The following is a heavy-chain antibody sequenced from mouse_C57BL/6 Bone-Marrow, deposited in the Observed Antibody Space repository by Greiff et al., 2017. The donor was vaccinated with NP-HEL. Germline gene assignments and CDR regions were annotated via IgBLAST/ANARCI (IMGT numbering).Heavy chain of an antibody. J-gene: IGHJ3*01. Sequence: QVTLKVSGPGILQPSQTLSLTCSFSGFSLSTSGMGVSWIRQPSGKGLEWLATIYWDDDKRYNPSPKRRLIISKYTSRNPVFLKITSVDTADTATYYCARGYPSFFAYWGQGTLVTVSA. D-gene: IGHD1-2*01. V-gene: IGHV8-12*01. CDR2: IYWDDDK. CDR3: ARGYPSFFAY. CDR1: GFSLSTSGMG.